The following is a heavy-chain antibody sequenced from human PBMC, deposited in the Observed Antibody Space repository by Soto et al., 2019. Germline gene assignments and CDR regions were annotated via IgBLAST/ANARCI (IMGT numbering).Heavy chain of an antibody. CDR2: IIPIFGTA. J-gene: IGHJ6*02. D-gene: IGHD3-3*01. Sequence: SVKVSCKASGGTFSSYAISWVRQAPGQGLEWMGGIIPIFGTANYAQKFQGRVTITADESTSTAYMELSSLRSEDTAVYYCARELYYDFWSGYYPDHPDYYYYGMDVWGQGTT. CDR1: GGTFSSYA. V-gene: IGHV1-69*13. CDR3: ARELYYDFWSGYYPDHPDYYYYGMDV.